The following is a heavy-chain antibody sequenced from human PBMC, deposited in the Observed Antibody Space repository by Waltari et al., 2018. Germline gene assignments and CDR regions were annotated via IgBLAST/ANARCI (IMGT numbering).Heavy chain of an antibody. V-gene: IGHV3-21*01. Sequence: EVQLVESGGGLVKPGGSLRLSCAASGFTFSSYSMNWVRQAPGKGLEWVSSISSSSIYIYYADSVKGRFTISRDNAKNSLYLQMNSLRAEDTAVYYCARGGYGDYSYYFDYWGQGTLVTVSS. CDR2: ISSSSIYI. CDR1: GFTFSSYS. J-gene: IGHJ4*02. D-gene: IGHD4-17*01. CDR3: ARGGYGDYSYYFDY.